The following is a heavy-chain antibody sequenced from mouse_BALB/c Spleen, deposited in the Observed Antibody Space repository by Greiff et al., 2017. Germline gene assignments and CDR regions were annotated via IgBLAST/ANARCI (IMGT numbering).Heavy chain of an antibody. V-gene: IGHV5-4*02. Sequence: EVQGVESGGGLVKPGGSLKLSCAASGFTFSDYYMFWVRQTPEKRLEWVATISDGGSYTYYPDSVKGRFTISRDNANNNLYLQMSSLKSEDTAMNYCAREEVRTFANWGQGTMVTVSA. CDR2: ISDGGSYT. D-gene: IGHD2-14*01. CDR1: GFTFSDYY. J-gene: IGHJ3*01. CDR3: AREEVRTFAN.